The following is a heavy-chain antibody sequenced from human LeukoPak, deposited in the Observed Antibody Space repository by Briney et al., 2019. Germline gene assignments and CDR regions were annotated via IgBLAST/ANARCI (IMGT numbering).Heavy chain of an antibody. CDR2: ISAYNGNT. CDR1: GYTFTSYG. D-gene: IGHD6-13*01. V-gene: IGHV1-18*01. CDR3: ARDVIRAAPDYYYYYMDV. J-gene: IGHJ6*03. Sequence: ASVKVSCKASGYTFTSYGISWVRQAPGQGLEWMGWISAYNGNTNYAQKLQGRVTMTTDTSTSTAYMELSSLRSDDTAVYYCARDVIRAAPDYYYYYMDVWGKGTTVTVSS.